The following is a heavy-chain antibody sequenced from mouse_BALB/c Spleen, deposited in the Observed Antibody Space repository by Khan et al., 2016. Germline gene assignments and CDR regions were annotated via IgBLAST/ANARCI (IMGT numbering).Heavy chain of an antibody. Sequence: EVQLQESGPGLVKPSQSLSLTCTVTGYSITSDYAWNWIRQFPGNKLEWMGYISYSGNTHYIPSLKSRISITRDTSKNQFFLQLHSVTTEDTATYYCARVDYSWFAYWGQGTLVTVSA. V-gene: IGHV3-2*02. CDR3: ARVDYSWFAY. J-gene: IGHJ3*01. CDR2: ISYSGNT. D-gene: IGHD1-1*02. CDR1: GYSITSDYA.